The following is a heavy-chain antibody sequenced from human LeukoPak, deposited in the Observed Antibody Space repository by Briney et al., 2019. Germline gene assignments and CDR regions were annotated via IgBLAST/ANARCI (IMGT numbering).Heavy chain of an antibody. D-gene: IGHD6-19*01. V-gene: IGHV3-74*01. CDR3: IRSSGWPDY. J-gene: IGHJ4*02. Sequence: GGSLRLSCAASGFTLSNHWMHWVRQAPGKGLLWVSRITSDSDGSSTVHADSVRGRFTISRDNARNTLYLQMNSLRAEDTAVYYCIRSSGWPDYWGQGTLVTVSS. CDR1: GFTLSNHW. CDR2: ITSDSDGSST.